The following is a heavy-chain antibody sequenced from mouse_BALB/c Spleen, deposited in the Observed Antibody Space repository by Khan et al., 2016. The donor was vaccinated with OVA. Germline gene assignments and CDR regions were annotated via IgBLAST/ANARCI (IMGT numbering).Heavy chain of an antibody. J-gene: IGHJ2*01. V-gene: IGHV5-9-3*01. D-gene: IGHD2-1*01. CDR3: GRLFGKIFDY. CDR1: GFTFSSYA. CDR2: FSSGGSYT. Sequence: EVELVESGGGLVKPGGSLKLSCAATGFTFSSYAMSWVRQTPEKRLEWVATFSSGGSYTYYPDSVKGRFTISRDNAKNTLYLQMSSLRSEDTAMYYCGRLFGKIFDYWGQGTTLTVSS.